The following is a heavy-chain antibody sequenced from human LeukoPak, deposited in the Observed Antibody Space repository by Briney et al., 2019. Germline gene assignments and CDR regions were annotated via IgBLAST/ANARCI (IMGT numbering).Heavy chain of an antibody. Sequence: PSETLSLTCSVSGGSISSSSNYWGWIRQPPGKGLEWIGTIYNSESTYYHPSLKSRVTISVDTSKNQFSLNLSSVTASDTAVYFCARGPYSYDSSGAFDIWGQGTMVTVSS. CDR3: ARGPYSYDSSGAFDI. V-gene: IGHV4-39*01. CDR2: IYNSEST. D-gene: IGHD3-22*01. J-gene: IGHJ3*02. CDR1: GGSISSSSNY.